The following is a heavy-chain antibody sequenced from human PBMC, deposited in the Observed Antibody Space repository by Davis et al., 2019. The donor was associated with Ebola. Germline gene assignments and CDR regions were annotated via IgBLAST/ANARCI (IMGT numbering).Heavy chain of an antibody. Sequence: PGGSLRLSCAASGFTFSSYGMHWVRQAPGKGLEWVAVISYDGSNKYYADSLKGRFTISRDNARNSVYLQMNSLRAEDTAVYYCARPIWSHYYYGMDVWGKGTTVTVSS. CDR3: ARPIWSHYYYGMDV. J-gene: IGHJ6*04. V-gene: IGHV3-30*03. CDR1: GFTFSSYG. CDR2: ISYDGSNK. D-gene: IGHD3-16*01.